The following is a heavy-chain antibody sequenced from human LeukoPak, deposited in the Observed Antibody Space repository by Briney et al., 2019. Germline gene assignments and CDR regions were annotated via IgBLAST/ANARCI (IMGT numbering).Heavy chain of an antibody. J-gene: IGHJ4*02. Sequence: GRSLRLSCAASGFTFSTYGMHWVRQAPGKGLEWLTDIWYDGSNKYYTDSVKGRFTISRGNSKNTLYLQMSSLRAEDTAVYYCARDSNSYGSGATIDYWGQGTLVTVSS. CDR3: ARDSNSYGSGATIDY. D-gene: IGHD3-10*01. CDR2: IWYDGSNK. CDR1: GFTFSTYG. V-gene: IGHV3-33*01.